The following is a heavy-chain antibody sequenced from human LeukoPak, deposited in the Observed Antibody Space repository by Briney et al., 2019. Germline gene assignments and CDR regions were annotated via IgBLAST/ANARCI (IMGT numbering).Heavy chain of an antibody. CDR2: ISSNGGST. J-gene: IGHJ4*02. D-gene: IGHD3-10*01. CDR3: ARGGLPWFGELSRY. Sequence: GGSLRLSCAASGFTFSSYAMHWVRQAPGKGLEYVSVISSNGGSTYYANSVKGRFTISRDNSKNTLYLQMGSLRAEDMAVYYCARGGLPWFGELSRYWGQGTLVTVSS. V-gene: IGHV3-64*01. CDR1: GFTFSSYA.